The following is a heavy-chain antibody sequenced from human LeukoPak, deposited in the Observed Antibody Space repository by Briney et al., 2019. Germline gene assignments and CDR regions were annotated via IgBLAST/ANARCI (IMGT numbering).Heavy chain of an antibody. CDR2: IWYEGSNK. D-gene: IGHD6-19*01. CDR3: ARGKYSNGWYYFDY. Sequence: PGGSLRLSCAASGFTFNSYGMHWVRQAPGKGLERVALIWYEGSNKYYADSVKGRFTISRDNSKNTLYLEMNSLRAEDTAVYYCARGKYSNGWYYFDYWGQGTLVTVSS. V-gene: IGHV3-33*01. J-gene: IGHJ4*02. CDR1: GFTFNSYG.